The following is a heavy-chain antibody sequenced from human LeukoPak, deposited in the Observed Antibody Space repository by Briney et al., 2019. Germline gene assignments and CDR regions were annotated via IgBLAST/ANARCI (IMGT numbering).Heavy chain of an antibody. CDR1: GGSISSGSYY. J-gene: IGHJ6*03. V-gene: IGHV4-61*02. D-gene: IGHD3-3*01. Sequence: SQTLSLTCTVSGGSISSGSYYWSWIRQPAGKGQEWIGRIYTSGSTNYNPSLKSRVTISVDTSKNQFSLKLSSVTAADTAVYYCAREGQVFWSGYYPDYYYYYMDVWGRGTTVTVSS. CDR3: AREGQVFWSGYYPDYYYYYMDV. CDR2: IYTSGST.